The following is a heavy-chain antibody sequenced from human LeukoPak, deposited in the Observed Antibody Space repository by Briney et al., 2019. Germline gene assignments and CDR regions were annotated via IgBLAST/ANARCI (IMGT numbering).Heavy chain of an antibody. V-gene: IGHV4-4*07. CDR3: ARGARIQSWLYYIDH. J-gene: IGHJ4*02. Sequence: SETLSRTCTVSGGSISSYYWSWIRQPAGKGLEWIGRIYTSGSTNYNPSLKSRATMSVDTSKNQFSLKLSSVTAADTAVYYCARGARIQSWLYYIDHWGQGPLVRVSS. CDR2: IYTSGST. D-gene: IGHD5-18*01. CDR1: GGSISSYY.